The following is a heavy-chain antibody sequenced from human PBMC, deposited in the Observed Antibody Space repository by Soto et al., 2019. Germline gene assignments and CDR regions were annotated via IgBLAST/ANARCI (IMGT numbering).Heavy chain of an antibody. CDR2: ISGSGGST. D-gene: IGHD3-10*01. V-gene: IGHV3-23*01. CDR3: AKVVSRFGELLYYFDY. Sequence: GGSLRLSCAASGFTFSSYAMSWVRQAPGKGLEWVSAISGSGGSTYYADSVKGRFTISRDNSKNTLYLQMNSLRAEDTAVYYCAKVVSRFGELLYYFDYWGQGTLVTVSS. CDR1: GFTFSSYA. J-gene: IGHJ4*02.